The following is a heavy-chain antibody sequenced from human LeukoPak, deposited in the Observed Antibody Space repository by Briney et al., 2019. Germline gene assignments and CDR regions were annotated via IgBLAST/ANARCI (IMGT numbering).Heavy chain of an antibody. Sequence: GGSLRLSCVASGFTFKNYAMNWVRQAPGKGLEWVSGVSGSGENTYYGDSVKGRFTISGDNSRNTLYLQMNSLRVDDMAVYYCAKEPSGANVVPADAFDFWGQGTMVTVSS. D-gene: IGHD2-2*01. V-gene: IGHV3-23*01. CDR2: VSGSGENT. J-gene: IGHJ3*01. CDR3: AKEPSGANVVPADAFDF. CDR1: GFTFKNYA.